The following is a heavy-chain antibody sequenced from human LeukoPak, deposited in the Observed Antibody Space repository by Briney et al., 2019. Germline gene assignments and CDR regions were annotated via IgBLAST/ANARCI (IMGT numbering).Heavy chain of an antibody. CDR3: VRGLIGYSSGWYWRY. D-gene: IGHD6-19*01. V-gene: IGHV1-8*01. CDR2: GVS. CDR1: GGSFSSSV. J-gene: IGHJ4*02. Sequence: ASVKVSCKASGGSFSSSVITWVRQAPGQGLLGVSNFAQKFQGRVTMTRNTSISTAYMELSSLRSEDTAVYYCVRGLIGYSSGWYWRYWGQGTLVTVSS.